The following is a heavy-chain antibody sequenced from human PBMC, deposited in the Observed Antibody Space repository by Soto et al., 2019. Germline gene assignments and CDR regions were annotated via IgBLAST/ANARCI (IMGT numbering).Heavy chain of an antibody. CDR3: ARHGGSYHSLYYFDY. V-gene: IGHV4-59*08. D-gene: IGHD3-10*01. Sequence: QVQLQESGPGLVKPSETLSLTCTVSGGSISSYYWSWIRQPPGKGLEWIGYIYYSGSTNYNPSLKSRVTISVDTSKNQFSLKLSSVTAADTAVYYCARHGGSYHSLYYFDYWGQGTLVTVSS. CDR2: IYYSGST. CDR1: GGSISSYY. J-gene: IGHJ4*02.